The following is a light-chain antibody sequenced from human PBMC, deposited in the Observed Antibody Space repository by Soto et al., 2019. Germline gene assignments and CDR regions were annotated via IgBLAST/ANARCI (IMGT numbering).Light chain of an antibody. V-gene: IGKV3D-15*01. Sequence: ELVIPQSPATRSVSPGSRATISCRSSQSVSSNLAWYQQKPRQAPRLLIYGASTRATGIPARFSGSGAGTEFTLTISSLQSEDFAVYYCQQYNNCPITLGQGQQLDI. CDR3: QQYNNCPIT. CDR2: GAS. J-gene: IGKJ5*01. CDR1: QSVSSN.